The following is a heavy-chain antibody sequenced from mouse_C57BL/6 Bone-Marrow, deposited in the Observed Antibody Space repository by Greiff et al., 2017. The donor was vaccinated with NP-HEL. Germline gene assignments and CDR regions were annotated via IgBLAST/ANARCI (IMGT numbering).Heavy chain of an antibody. J-gene: IGHJ2*01. CDR1: GFTFSSYA. CDR3: ARDNWAGYFDY. V-gene: IGHV5-4*01. CDR2: ISDGGSYT. D-gene: IGHD4-1*01. Sequence: DVMLVESGGGLVKPGGSLKLSCAASGFTFSSYAMSWVRQTPEKRLEWVATISDGGSYTYYPDNVKGRFTISRDNAKNNLYLQMSHLKSEDTAMYYCARDNWAGYFDYWGQGTTLTVSS.